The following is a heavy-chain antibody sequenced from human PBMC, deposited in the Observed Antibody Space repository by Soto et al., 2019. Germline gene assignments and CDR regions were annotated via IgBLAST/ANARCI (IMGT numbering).Heavy chain of an antibody. V-gene: IGHV3-30*03. J-gene: IGHJ4*02. D-gene: IGHD4-17*01. Sequence: GGSLRLSCAASEFTFSNYAMHWVRQAPGKGLQWLAVISYDGDNKYYADSVEGRFTISRDNSKNTVYLQMNSLRLEDTAVYYCARGPSYSDSYFDHWGQGTLVTVSS. CDR3: ARGPSYSDSYFDH. CDR1: EFTFSNYA. CDR2: ISYDGDNK.